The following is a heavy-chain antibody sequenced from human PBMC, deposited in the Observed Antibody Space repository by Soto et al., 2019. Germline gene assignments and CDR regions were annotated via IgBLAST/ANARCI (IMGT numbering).Heavy chain of an antibody. Sequence: GGSLRLSCAASGFSFTDAWMGWVRQAPGRGLEWVGRIKSRAHGGTTDFPAPVKGRFSISRDDSKSTLYLQMSSLQTEDTAVYHCTSDVGHMSLPLFSSWGQGTLVTVSS. CDR1: GFSFTDAW. D-gene: IGHD1-26*01. J-gene: IGHJ5*02. CDR3: TSDVGHMSLPLFSS. V-gene: IGHV3-15*01. CDR2: IKSRAHGGTT.